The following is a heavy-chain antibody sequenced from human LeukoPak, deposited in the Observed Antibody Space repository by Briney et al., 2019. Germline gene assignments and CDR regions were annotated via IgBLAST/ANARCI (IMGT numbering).Heavy chain of an antibody. D-gene: IGHD6-19*01. Sequence: GGSLRLSCAASGFTFSRDSMNWVRQAPGKGLEWVSAISGSGGSTYYADSVKGRFTISRDNSKNTLYLQMNSLRAEDTAVYYCAKDGYSSGWNFDYWGQGTLVTVSS. V-gene: IGHV3-23*01. CDR3: AKDGYSSGWNFDY. J-gene: IGHJ4*02. CDR2: ISGSGGST. CDR1: GFTFSRDS.